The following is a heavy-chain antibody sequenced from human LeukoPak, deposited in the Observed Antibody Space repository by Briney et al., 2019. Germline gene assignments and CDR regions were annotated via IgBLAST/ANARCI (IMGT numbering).Heavy chain of an antibody. CDR1: GFTFSGSD. V-gene: IGHV3-30*18. CDR2: ISYDGGKK. Sequence: AGGSLRLSCAASGFTFSGSDMHWVSQAPGKGLEWVATISYDGGKKNYAAAVQGRFTVSRDNPVNTLNLQMNSLRVEDTALYYCAKDGQAVGEYYFDYWGQGTLVTVSS. D-gene: IGHD6-19*01. CDR3: AKDGQAVGEYYFDY. J-gene: IGHJ4*02.